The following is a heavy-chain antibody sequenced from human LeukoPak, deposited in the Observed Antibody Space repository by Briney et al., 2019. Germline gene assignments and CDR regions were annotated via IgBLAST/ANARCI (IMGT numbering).Heavy chain of an antibody. CDR2: MNPNSGNT. CDR1: GYTFTSYD. V-gene: IGHV1-8*03. Sequence: ASVKVSCKASGYTFTSYDINWVRQATGQGLEWMGWMNPNSGNTGYAQKFQGRVTITRNTSISTAYMELSRLRSEDTAVYYCARGAVSLLAEAFDPWGQGTLVTVSS. D-gene: IGHD2-15*01. CDR3: ARGAVSLLAEAFDP. J-gene: IGHJ5*02.